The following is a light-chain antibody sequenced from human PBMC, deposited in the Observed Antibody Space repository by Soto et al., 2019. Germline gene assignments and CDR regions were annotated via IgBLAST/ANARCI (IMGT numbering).Light chain of an antibody. J-gene: IGKJ1*01. CDR1: QGISTY. CDR3: RQSYSTTWT. Sequence: DIQMTQSPSSLSASVGDRVTITCRASQGISTYLNWYQQKPGKAPKLLIYAASSLQSGVPSRFSGSGSETDFTLTISSLQPEDFATYSCRQSYSTTWTFGQGPKVDIK. V-gene: IGKV1-39*01. CDR2: AAS.